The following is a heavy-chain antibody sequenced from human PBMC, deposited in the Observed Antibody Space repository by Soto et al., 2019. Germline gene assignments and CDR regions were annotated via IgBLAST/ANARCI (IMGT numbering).Heavy chain of an antibody. CDR1: GFTFSSNW. CDR2: IKQDGSEK. V-gene: IGHV3-7*03. CDR3: ACPLTIFEIHHPAH. D-gene: IGHD3-3*01. Sequence: GGSLRLSCAASGFTFSSNWMSWVRQAPGKGLEWVANIKQDGSEKYYVDSVKGRFTISRDNAKNSLYLQMNSLRAEDTAVYYCACPLTIFEIHHPAHWGQGTLVTGSS. J-gene: IGHJ4*02.